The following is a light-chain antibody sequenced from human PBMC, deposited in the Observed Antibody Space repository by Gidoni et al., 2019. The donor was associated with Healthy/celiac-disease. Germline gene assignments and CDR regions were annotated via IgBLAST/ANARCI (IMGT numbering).Light chain of an antibody. V-gene: IGKV1-33*01. CDR1: QDISNY. CDR3: QQYDNLPPLT. J-gene: IGKJ4*01. Sequence: DFQMTQSPSSLSASVGDRVTITCQASQDISNYLNWYQQKPGKAPKLLIYDASNLETGVPSRFSGSGSGTDFTFTISSLQPEDIATYYCQQYDNLPPLTFGGGTKVEIK. CDR2: DAS.